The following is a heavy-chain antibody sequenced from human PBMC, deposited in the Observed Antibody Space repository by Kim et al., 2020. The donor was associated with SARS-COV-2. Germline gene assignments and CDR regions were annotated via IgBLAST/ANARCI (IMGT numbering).Heavy chain of an antibody. V-gene: IGHV3-33*01. D-gene: IGHD5-12*01. CDR1: GFTFSSYG. J-gene: IGHJ3*02. CDR3: ARAERWLQFDAFDI. CDR2: IWYDGSNK. Sequence: GSLRLSCAASGFTFSSYGMHWVRQAPGKGLEWVAVIWYDGSNKYYADSVKGRFTISRDNSKNTLYLQMNSLRAEDTAVYYCARAERWLQFDAFDIWGQGTMVTVSS.